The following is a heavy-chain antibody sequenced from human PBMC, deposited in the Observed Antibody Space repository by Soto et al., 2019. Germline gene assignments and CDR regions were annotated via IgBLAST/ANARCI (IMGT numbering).Heavy chain of an antibody. Sequence: QVQLQESGPGLVKASGTLSLTCAVSSGSIRSSNWWSWVRQSPGKGLEWIGEIFHNGNTYYNPSLNSRVTISVDTSKIQFSLNLRSVTAADTAVYYCARRTWGMDVWGQGTTVTVSS. CDR2: IFHNGNT. V-gene: IGHV4-4*02. J-gene: IGHJ6*02. CDR1: SGSIRSSNW. CDR3: ARRTWGMDV. D-gene: IGHD2-8*01.